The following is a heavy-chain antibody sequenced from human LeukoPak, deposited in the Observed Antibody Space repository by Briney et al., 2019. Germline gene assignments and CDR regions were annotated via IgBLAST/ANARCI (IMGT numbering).Heavy chain of an antibody. D-gene: IGHD5-12*01. CDR3: LGYGNDNP. CDR1: EFTFTNYW. J-gene: IGHJ4*02. V-gene: IGHV3-7*03. Sequence: PGGSLRLSCAITEFTFTNYWKNWVRKASGKGLEWVANMSPDENEKKYVDSVKGRFTISTDNAKKTLYLQMNSLRVEDTAIYYCLGYGNDNPWGQGALVTVSS. CDR2: MSPDENEK.